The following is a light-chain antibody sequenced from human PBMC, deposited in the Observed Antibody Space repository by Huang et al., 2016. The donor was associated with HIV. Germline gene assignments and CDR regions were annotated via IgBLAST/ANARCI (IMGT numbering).Light chain of an antibody. CDR2: DAS. Sequence: EIVLTQSPATLSLSPGERATLSCRASQSVSTYLAWYQQKPGQAPRLLIYDASNRATGIPARFSGSGSGTDFTLTINGLEPEDFVIYYCQQRSNWPLTFGGGTKVEI. CDR1: QSVSTY. J-gene: IGKJ4*01. V-gene: IGKV3-11*01. CDR3: QQRSNWPLT.